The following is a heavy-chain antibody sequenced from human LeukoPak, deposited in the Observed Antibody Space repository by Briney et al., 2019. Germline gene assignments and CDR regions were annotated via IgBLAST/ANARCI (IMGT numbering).Heavy chain of an antibody. D-gene: IGHD1-7*01. CDR3: ARAGLYNWSYEGTAYFDY. CDR2: INSDGSST. Sequence: PGGSLRLSCAASGFTFSSYWMHWVRQAPGKGLVWVSRINSDGSSTSYADSVKGRFTISRDNAKNSLYLQMNSLRAEDTALYYCARAGLYNWSYEGTAYFDYWGQGTLVTVSS. V-gene: IGHV3-74*01. CDR1: GFTFSSYW. J-gene: IGHJ4*02.